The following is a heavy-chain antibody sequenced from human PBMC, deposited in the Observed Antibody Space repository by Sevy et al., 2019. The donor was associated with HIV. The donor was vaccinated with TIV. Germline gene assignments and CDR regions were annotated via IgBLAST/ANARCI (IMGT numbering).Heavy chain of an antibody. Sequence: GGSLRLSCAASGFTFSSYSMNWVRQAPGKGLEWVSSISSSSNYIYYADSVKGRFTISRDNAKNSLYLQMNSLRAEETAVYYCAREGVGYGDYERGGGAFDYWGQGTLVTVSS. CDR1: GFTFSSYS. CDR3: AREGVGYGDYERGGGAFDY. CDR2: ISSSSNYI. V-gene: IGHV3-21*01. D-gene: IGHD4-17*01. J-gene: IGHJ4*02.